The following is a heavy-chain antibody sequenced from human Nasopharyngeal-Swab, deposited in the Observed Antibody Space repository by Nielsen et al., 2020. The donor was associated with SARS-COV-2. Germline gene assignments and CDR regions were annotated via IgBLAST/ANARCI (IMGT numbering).Heavy chain of an antibody. CDR3: ARAPGIAVSTVPWCYYGMDV. D-gene: IGHD6-19*01. Sequence: ASEKVSCTASGYTFTGYYMRWVRHATGQGLEWMGWINPNSGGTNYAQKFQGRVTMTRDTSISTAYMELSRLRSDDTAVYYCARAPGIAVSTVPWCYYGMDVWGQGTTVTVSS. CDR1: GYTFTGYY. V-gene: IGHV1-2*02. J-gene: IGHJ6*02. CDR2: INPNSGGT.